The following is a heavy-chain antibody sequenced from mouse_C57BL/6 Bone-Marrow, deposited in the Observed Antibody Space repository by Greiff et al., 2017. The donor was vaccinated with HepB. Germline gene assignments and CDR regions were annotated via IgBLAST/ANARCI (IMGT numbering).Heavy chain of an antibody. CDR1: GYSITSGYY. CDR2: ISYDGSN. CDR3: AREFKYYFDY. V-gene: IGHV3-6*01. J-gene: IGHJ2*01. Sequence: EVQLVESGPGLVKPSQSLSLTCSVTGYSITSGYYWNWIRQFPGNKLEWMGYISYDGSNNYNPSLKNRISITRDTSKNQFFLKLNSVTTEDTATYYCAREFKYYFDYWGQGTTLTVSS.